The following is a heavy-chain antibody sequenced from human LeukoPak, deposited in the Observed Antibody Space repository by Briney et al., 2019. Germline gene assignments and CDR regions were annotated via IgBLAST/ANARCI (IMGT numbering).Heavy chain of an antibody. CDR1: GGTISSYY. J-gene: IGHJ4*02. D-gene: IGHD6-19*01. V-gene: IGHV4-4*07. CDR2: IYISGST. Sequence: PSETLSLTCTVSGGTISSYYWSWIRQPAGKGLEWIGRIYISGSTNYNPSLKSRATMSVDTSKNQFSLKLSSVTAADTAVYYCARTWQWLPFDYWGQGTLVTVSS. CDR3: ARTWQWLPFDY.